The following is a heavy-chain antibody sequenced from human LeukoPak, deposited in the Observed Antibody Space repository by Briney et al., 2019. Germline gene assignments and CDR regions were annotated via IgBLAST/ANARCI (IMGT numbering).Heavy chain of an antibody. CDR1: GFTVSSNS. CDR2: IYSGTI. J-gene: IGHJ4*02. V-gene: IGHV3-53*01. Sequence: GGSLRLSCTVSGFTVSSNSMSLVRQAPGKGLEWVSFIYSGTIHYSDSVKGRFTISRDNSKNTLYLQMNSLRAEDTAVYYCARRAGAYSHPYDYWGQGTLVTVSS. D-gene: IGHD4/OR15-4a*01. CDR3: ARRAGAYSHPYDY.